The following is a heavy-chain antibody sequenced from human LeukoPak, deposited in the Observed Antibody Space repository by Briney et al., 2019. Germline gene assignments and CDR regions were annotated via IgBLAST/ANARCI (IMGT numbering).Heavy chain of an antibody. CDR1: GGSISSYY. Sequence: SETLSLTFTVPGGSISSYYWSWIRQPPGKGLEWVGSIYCSGSTYYNPSLKSRVTISVDTSKNQFSLNLSSVTAADTAVYYCARDLDFWGQGTLVTVSS. CDR3: ARDLDF. J-gene: IGHJ4*02. CDR2: IYCSGST. V-gene: IGHV4-59*12.